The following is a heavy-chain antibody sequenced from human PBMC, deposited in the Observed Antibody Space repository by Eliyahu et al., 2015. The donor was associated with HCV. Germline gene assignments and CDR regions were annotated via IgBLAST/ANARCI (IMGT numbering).Heavy chain of an antibody. Sequence: QLQLQESGPGLVKPSETLSLTCTVSGGSISSSTYYWGWIRQPPGKGLEWIGSIYYSGSTYYNPSLKSRVTISVDTSKNQFSLKLTSVTAADTAVYYCARQSSVFRSHADYWGQGTLVTVSS. CDR1: GGSISSSTYY. J-gene: IGHJ4*02. CDR3: ARQSSVFRSHADY. V-gene: IGHV4-39*01. CDR2: IYYSGST. D-gene: IGHD6-13*01.